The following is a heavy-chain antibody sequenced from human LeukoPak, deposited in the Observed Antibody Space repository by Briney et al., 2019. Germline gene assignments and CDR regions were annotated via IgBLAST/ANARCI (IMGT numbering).Heavy chain of an antibody. CDR1: GITLSNYG. V-gene: IGHV3-23*01. CDR3: AKRGVVIRVILVGFHKEAYYFDS. Sequence: GGSLTLSCAVSGITLSNYGMSWVRQAPGKGLEWVAGISGSGGSTNYADSVKGRFTISRDNPKNTLFLQMNSLRAEDTAVYSCAKRGVVIRVILVGFHKEAYYFDSWGQGALVTVSS. D-gene: IGHD3-22*01. CDR2: ISGSGGST. J-gene: IGHJ4*02.